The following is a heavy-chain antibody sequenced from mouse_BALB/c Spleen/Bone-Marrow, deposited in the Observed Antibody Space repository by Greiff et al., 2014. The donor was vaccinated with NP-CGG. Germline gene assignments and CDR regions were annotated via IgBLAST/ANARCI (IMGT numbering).Heavy chain of an antibody. CDR1: GYKFSSYW. Sequence: QVQLKESGAELMKPGASVKISCKATGYKFSSYWIEWVKQRPGHDLEWIGEILPGSGSNNYNEKFKGKATFTADTSSNTAYMQLSSLTSEDSAVYYCATYGNALDYWGQGTSVTVSS. V-gene: IGHV1-9*01. D-gene: IGHD2-1*01. CDR2: ILPGSGSN. J-gene: IGHJ4*01. CDR3: ATYGNALDY.